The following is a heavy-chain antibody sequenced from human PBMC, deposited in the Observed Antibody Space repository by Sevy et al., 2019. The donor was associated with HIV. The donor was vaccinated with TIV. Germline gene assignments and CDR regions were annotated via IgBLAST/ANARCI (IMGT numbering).Heavy chain of an antibody. Sequence: GGSLRLSCAASGFTFSSAWMTWVRQAPGKGLEWVGRIKSKINGETTDYAAPLKGRFTISRDDSKNRLYLQRNSLKTEDTAVYYCTTDLLGRSSGWHNGYWGQGTLVTVSS. CDR1: GFTFSSAW. CDR2: IKSKINGETT. D-gene: IGHD6-19*01. CDR3: TTDLLGRSSGWHNGY. J-gene: IGHJ4*02. V-gene: IGHV3-15*07.